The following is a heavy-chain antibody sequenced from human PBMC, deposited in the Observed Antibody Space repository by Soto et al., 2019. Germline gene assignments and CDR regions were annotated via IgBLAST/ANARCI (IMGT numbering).Heavy chain of an antibody. CDR2: INHSGST. J-gene: IGHJ5*01. Sequence: PSETLSLTCAVYCGAFSSYYWSWIRQPPGKGLEWIGEINHSGSTNYNPSLKSRVTMSVDTSKNQFSLKLSSVTAADTAVYYCARTSRFDCWGQGTLVTVSS. D-gene: IGHD6-6*01. CDR1: CGAFSSYY. V-gene: IGHV4-34*01. CDR3: ARTSRFDC.